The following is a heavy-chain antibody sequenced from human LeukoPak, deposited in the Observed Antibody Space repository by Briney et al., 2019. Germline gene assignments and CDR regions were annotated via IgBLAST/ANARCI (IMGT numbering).Heavy chain of an antibody. CDR2: IYTSGST. V-gene: IGHV4-4*07. D-gene: IGHD4-17*01. J-gene: IGHJ4*02. CDR3: ARDFYLHDYGDPLGY. Sequence: PSETLSLTCTVSGGSISSYYWSWIRQPAGKGLEWIGRIYTSGSTNYNPSPKSRVTMSVDTSKNQFSLKLSSVTAADTAVYYCARDFYLHDYGDPLGYWGQGTLVTVSS. CDR1: GGSISSYY.